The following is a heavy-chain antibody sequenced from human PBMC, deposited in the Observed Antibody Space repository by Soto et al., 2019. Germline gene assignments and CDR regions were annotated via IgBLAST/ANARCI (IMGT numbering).Heavy chain of an antibody. D-gene: IGHD1-26*01. J-gene: IGHJ5*02. CDR2: ISSSSSYI. V-gene: IGHV3-21*01. Sequence: EVQLVESGGGLVKPGGSLRLSCAASGFTFSSYSMNWVRQAPGKGLEWVSSISSSSSYIYYADSVKGRFTISRDNAKNSLYLQMNSLRAEDTAVYYCARDYPPLAGATNWFDPWGQGTLVTVSS. CDR3: ARDYPPLAGATNWFDP. CDR1: GFTFSSYS.